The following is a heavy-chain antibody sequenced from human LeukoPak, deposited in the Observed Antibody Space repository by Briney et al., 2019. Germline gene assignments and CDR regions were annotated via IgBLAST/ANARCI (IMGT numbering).Heavy chain of an antibody. Sequence: PGGSLRLSCAASGFTFSSYAMSWVRQAPGKGLVWVSRINMDGSGTDYAESVKGRFTISRDNIKNTLYLQMNSLRAEDTAIFYCARGKLAAQDYWGQGTLVTVSS. CDR2: INMDGSGT. V-gene: IGHV3-74*01. D-gene: IGHD6-6*01. CDR1: GFTFSSYA. J-gene: IGHJ4*02. CDR3: ARGKLAAQDY.